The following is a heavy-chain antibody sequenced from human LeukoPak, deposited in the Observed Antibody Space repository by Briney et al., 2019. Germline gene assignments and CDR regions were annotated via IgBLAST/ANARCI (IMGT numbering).Heavy chain of an antibody. V-gene: IGHV3-21*03. D-gene: IGHD2-15*01. CDR3: AKDGGNWNYFDY. Sequence: GGSLRLSCAASGFTFSSYSMNWVRQAPGKGLEWVSSISSSSSYIYHADSVKGRFTISRDNAKNSLYLQMNSLRAEDTALYYCAKDGGNWNYFDYWGQGTLVTVSS. CDR2: ISSSSSYI. J-gene: IGHJ4*02. CDR1: GFTFSSYS.